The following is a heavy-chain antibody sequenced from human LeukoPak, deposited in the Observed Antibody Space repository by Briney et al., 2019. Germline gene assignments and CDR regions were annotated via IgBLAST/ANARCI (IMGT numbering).Heavy chain of an antibody. D-gene: IGHD3-10*01. J-gene: IGHJ5*02. V-gene: IGHV3-23*01. CDR2: ISGSGGST. CDR1: GFTFSSYA. Sequence: GGCLRLSCAASGFTFSSYAMSWVRQAPGKGLEWVSAISGSGGSTYYADSVKGRFTISRDNSKNTLYLQINSLRAEDTAIYYCTKVRHTSIYSVRGVIYWLDPWGQGTLVTVSS. CDR3: TKVRHTSIYSVRGVIYWLDP.